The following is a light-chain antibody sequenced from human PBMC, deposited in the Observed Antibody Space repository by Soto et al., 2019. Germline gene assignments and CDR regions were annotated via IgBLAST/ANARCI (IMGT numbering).Light chain of an antibody. CDR3: SSYTSSSTLV. CDR1: SSDVGRYNY. J-gene: IGLJ2*01. CDR2: GVT. V-gene: IGLV2-14*01. Sequence: QSALTQPASVSGSPGQSITIPCTGTSSDVGRYNYVSWYQQHPGKAPKLMIYGVTNRPSGVSDRFSGSKSVNTASLTISGLQAEDEGEYYCSSYTSSSTLVFGGGTKLTVL.